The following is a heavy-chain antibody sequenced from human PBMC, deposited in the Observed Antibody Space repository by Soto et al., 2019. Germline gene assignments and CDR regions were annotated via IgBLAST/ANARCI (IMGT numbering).Heavy chain of an antibody. D-gene: IGHD2-15*01. J-gene: IGHJ5*02. Sequence: GASVKVSCKASGYTFTSYYMHWVRQAPGQGLEWMGIINPSGGSTSYAQKFQGRVTMTRDTSTSTVYMELSSLRSEDTAVYYCARADCSGGSCYWFDPWGQGTLVNVSS. CDR3: ARADCSGGSCYWFDP. V-gene: IGHV1-46*03. CDR2: INPSGGST. CDR1: GYTFTSYY.